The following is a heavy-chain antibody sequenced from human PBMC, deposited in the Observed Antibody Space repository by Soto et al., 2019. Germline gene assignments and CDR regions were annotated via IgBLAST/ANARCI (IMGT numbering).Heavy chain of an antibody. CDR2: INHSGST. D-gene: IGHD2-2*01. Sequence: SETLSLTCAVYGGSFSGYYWSWIRQPPGKGLEWIGEINHSGSTNYNPSLKSRVTISVDTSKNQFSLKLSSVTAADTAVYYCARGVRYCSSTSCPYSGYYYYGMDVWGQGTTVTVSS. CDR3: ARGVRYCSSTSCPYSGYYYYGMDV. V-gene: IGHV4-34*01. J-gene: IGHJ6*02. CDR1: GGSFSGYY.